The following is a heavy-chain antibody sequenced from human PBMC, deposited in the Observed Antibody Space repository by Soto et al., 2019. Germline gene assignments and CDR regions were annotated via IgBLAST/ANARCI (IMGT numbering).Heavy chain of an antibody. J-gene: IGHJ6*02. CDR1: GFTFSKYS. Sequence: EVQLVESGGGLVKPGGSLRLSCAASGFTFSKYSMNWVRQAPGKGLEWVSSIASSSSHIYYADSMKGRFTISRDNAENSLYLQMNSLRADDTAVYFCARGSSDYIVFVPSALDVWGQGTTVTVSS. V-gene: IGHV3-21*01. D-gene: IGHD2-2*01. CDR2: IASSSSHI. CDR3: ARGSSDYIVFVPSALDV.